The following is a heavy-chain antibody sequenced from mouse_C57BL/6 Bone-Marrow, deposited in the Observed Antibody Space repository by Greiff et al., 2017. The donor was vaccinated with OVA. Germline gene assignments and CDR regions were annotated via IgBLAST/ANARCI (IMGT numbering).Heavy chain of an antibody. CDR1: GYTFTDYY. Sequence: VKLQQSGPELVKPGASVKISCKASGYTFTDYYINWVKQRPGQGLEWIGWIFPGSGSTYYNEKFKGKATLTVDKSSSTAYMLLSSLTSEDSAVYFCASVDYGSSYEGYFDVWGTGTTVTVSS. CDR2: IFPGSGST. D-gene: IGHD1-1*01. V-gene: IGHV1-75*01. CDR3: ASVDYGSSYEGYFDV. J-gene: IGHJ1*03.